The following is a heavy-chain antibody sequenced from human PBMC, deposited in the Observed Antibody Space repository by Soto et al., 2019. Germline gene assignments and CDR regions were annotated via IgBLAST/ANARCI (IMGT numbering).Heavy chain of an antibody. J-gene: IGHJ6*02. Sequence: GASVKVSCKASGYTFTSYYMHWVRQAPGQGLEWMGIINPSGGSTSYAQKFQGRVTMTRDTSTSTVYMELSSLRSEDTAVYYCARDAADYYCSSTSCYRVDYYYYGMDVWGQGTTVTVSS. V-gene: IGHV1-46*01. CDR3: ARDAADYYCSSTSCYRVDYYYYGMDV. D-gene: IGHD2-2*01. CDR2: INPSGGST. CDR1: GYTFTSYY.